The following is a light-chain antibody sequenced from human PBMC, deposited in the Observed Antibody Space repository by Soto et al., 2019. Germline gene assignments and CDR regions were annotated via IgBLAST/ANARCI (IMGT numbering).Light chain of an antibody. CDR2: EVS. J-gene: IGLJ1*01. V-gene: IGLV2-14*01. Sequence: LTQPASVSGSPGQSITISCTGTSSDVGGYNYVSWYQQHPGKAPKLMIYEVSNRPSGVSNRFSGSKSGNTASLTISGLQAEDEADYYCSSYASSSTLNVFGTGTKVTV. CDR1: SSDVGGYNY. CDR3: SSYASSSTLNV.